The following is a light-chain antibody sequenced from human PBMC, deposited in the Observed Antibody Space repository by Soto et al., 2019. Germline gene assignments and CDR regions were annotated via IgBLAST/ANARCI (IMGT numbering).Light chain of an antibody. CDR1: QNINIY. CDR3: QPYDDLPFT. Sequence: DIQMTQSPSSLSASVGDRVTITCQASQNINIYLNWYQQSPGRAPKLLIYDASSLEKGVPSRFSGTGSGTHFTLTISSLQAEDIATYYCQPYDDLPFTFGPGTKVDIK. CDR2: DAS. V-gene: IGKV1-33*01. J-gene: IGKJ3*01.